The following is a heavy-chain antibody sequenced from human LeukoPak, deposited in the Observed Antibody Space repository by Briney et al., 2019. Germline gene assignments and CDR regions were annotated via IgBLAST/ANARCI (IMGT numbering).Heavy chain of an antibody. CDR3: ARSLEWCDLYYFDY. CDR1: GFTFSSYS. V-gene: IGHV3-21*01. D-gene: IGHD3-3*01. Sequence: GGSLRLSCAASGFTFSSYSMNWVRQAPGKGLEWVSSISSSSSYIYYADSVKGRFTISRDNAKNSLYLQMNSLRAEDTAVYYCARSLEWCDLYYFDYWGQGTLVTVSS. J-gene: IGHJ4*02. CDR2: ISSSSSYI.